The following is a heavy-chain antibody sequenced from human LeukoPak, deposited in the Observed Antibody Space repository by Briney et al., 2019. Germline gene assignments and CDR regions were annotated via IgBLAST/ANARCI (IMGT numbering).Heavy chain of an antibody. CDR2: IYYSGST. D-gene: IGHD3-22*01. J-gene: IGHJ3*02. Sequence: SETLSLTCTVSGGSISSYYWSWIRQPPGKGLEWIGYIYYSGSTNYNPSLKSRVTIPVDTSKNQFSLKLSPVTAADTAVYYCARATMIVVADAFDIWGQGTMVTVSS. CDR3: ARATMIVVADAFDI. V-gene: IGHV4-59*01. CDR1: GGSISSYY.